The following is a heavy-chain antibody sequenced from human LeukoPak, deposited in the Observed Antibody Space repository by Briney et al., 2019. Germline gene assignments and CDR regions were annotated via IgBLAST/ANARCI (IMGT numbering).Heavy chain of an antibody. V-gene: IGHV4-59*08. Sequence: SETLSLTCTVSGASLSSSSWSWIRQAPGQGLECIGFIYSSWTAPYHPSLKRRVTISLVTSKNQFSLRLSSVAAADTAVYYCARHLSSGWSDYWGEGKLVTVS. CDR1: GASLSSSS. D-gene: IGHD6-19*01. CDR3: ARHLSSGWSDY. CDR2: IYSSWTA. J-gene: IGHJ4*02.